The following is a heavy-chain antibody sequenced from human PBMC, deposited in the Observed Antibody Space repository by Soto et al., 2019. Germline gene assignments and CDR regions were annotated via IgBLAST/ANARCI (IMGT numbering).Heavy chain of an antibody. CDR1: GITVSTTY. CDR3: AVNTTSWYFFDY. Sequence: EVQLVESGGGLVQPGGSLRLSCAASGITVSTTYMSWVRQAPGKGLERVSVLHSGGSAYYIDSVKGRFTISRDNSKNTMYLQMNTLRAEDTAVYYCAVNTTSWYFFDYWGQGTLVTVSS. D-gene: IGHD6-13*01. CDR2: LHSGGSA. J-gene: IGHJ4*02. V-gene: IGHV3-66*01.